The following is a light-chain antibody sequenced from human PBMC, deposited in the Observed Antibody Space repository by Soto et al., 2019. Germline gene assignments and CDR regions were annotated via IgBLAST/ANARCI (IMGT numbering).Light chain of an antibody. V-gene: IGKV3-15*01. CDR1: HSVSSN. CDR2: GAS. Sequence: EIVMTQSPATLSLSPGERATLSCRASHSVSSNLAWYQQKPGQSPRLLIFGASTRATGIPARFSGSGSGTEFTLTISSLQSEDFAVYYCQQYNSWPPVTFGGVTKVEIK. J-gene: IGKJ4*01. CDR3: QQYNSWPPVT.